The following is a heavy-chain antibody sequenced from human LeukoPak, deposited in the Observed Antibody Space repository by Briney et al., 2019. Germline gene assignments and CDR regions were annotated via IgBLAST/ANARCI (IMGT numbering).Heavy chain of an antibody. CDR2: SSTYSDNT. Sequence: GASVKVSCKASGYTFTTYRISWVRQAPGQGLEWMGWSSTYSDNTEYAQNLQGRVTMITDTSTSTAYMELRSLRSDDTAVYYCARGSYFDNWGQGTLVTVSS. CDR1: GYTFTTYR. J-gene: IGHJ4*02. D-gene: IGHD6-6*01. CDR3: ARGSYFDN. V-gene: IGHV1-18*01.